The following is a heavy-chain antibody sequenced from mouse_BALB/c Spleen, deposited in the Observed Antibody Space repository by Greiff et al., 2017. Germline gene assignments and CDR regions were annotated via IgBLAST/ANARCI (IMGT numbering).Heavy chain of an antibody. D-gene: IGHD2-2*01. J-gene: IGHJ4*01. CDR1: GFTFSSYA. CDR3: ARQGGYDDGYAMDY. CDR2: ISSGGSYT. Sequence: DVQLVESGGGLVKPGGSLKLSCAASGFTFSSYAMSWVRQTPEKRLEWVATISSGGSYTYYPDSVKGRFTISRDNAKNTLYLQMSSLRSEDTAMYDCARQGGYDDGYAMDYWGQGTSVTVSS. V-gene: IGHV5-9-3*01.